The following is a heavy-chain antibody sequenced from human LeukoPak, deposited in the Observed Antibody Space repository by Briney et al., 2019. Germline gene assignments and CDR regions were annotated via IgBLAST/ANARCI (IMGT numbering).Heavy chain of an antibody. V-gene: IGHV4-4*02. Sequence: KTSGTLSLTCGVAGGSISSSYWWSWVRQPPGKGLEWIGEIYHSGTTNYNYNPSLNSRVTISLDKSKNQFSLKLTSVTAADTAVYYCARVDALRDGYNEIFYFDSWGQGTLVTVSS. J-gene: IGHJ4*02. CDR2: IYHSGTTNY. CDR1: GGSISSSYW. CDR3: ARVDALRDGYNEIFYFDS. D-gene: IGHD5-24*01.